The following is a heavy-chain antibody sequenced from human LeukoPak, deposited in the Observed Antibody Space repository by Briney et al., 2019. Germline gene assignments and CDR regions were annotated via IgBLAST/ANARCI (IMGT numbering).Heavy chain of an antibody. Sequence: HPGGSLRLSCAASGFTVSGSYVSWVRQAPGKGLEWVSVIYSGGITYYADSVKGRFTFSRDNSKNTLYLQMNSLRVDDTAVYYCARDGPGRYSSSWHGGAFDIWGQGTMVTVSS. J-gene: IGHJ3*02. CDR2: IYSGGIT. CDR3: ARDGPGRYSSSWHGGAFDI. D-gene: IGHD6-13*01. CDR1: GFTVSGSY. V-gene: IGHV3-53*01.